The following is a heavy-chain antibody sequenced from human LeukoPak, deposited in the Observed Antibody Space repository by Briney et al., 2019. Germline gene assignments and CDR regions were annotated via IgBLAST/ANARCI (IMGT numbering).Heavy chain of an antibody. J-gene: IGHJ3*02. CDR3: ARDDFWSRYRAFDI. D-gene: IGHD3-3*01. Sequence: SETLSLTCTVSGGSISSYYWSWIRQPAGKGLEWIGRIYTSGSTNYNPSLKSRVTMSVNKSKNRFSLKLSSLPAADTPIYYCARDDFWSRYRAFDIGGQGKRVTVSS. V-gene: IGHV4-4*07. CDR1: GGSISSYY. CDR2: IYTSGST.